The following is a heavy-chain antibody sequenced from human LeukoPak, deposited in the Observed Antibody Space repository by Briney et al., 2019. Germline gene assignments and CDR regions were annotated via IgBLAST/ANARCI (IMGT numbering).Heavy chain of an antibody. CDR2: IYPGDSDT. J-gene: IGHJ4*02. Sequence: GESLKISCKGSGDSFSMFWIGWVRQMPGKGLEWMGIIYPGDSDTRYSPSFQGQVTISADKSISTAYLQWSSLKASDTAIYFCARLMAEGTFDFWGQGTLVTVSS. CDR3: ARLMAEGTFDF. V-gene: IGHV5-51*01. D-gene: IGHD2-8*01. CDR1: GDSFSMFW.